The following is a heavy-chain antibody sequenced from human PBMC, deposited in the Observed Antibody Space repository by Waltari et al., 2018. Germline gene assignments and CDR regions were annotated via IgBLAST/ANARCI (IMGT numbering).Heavy chain of an antibody. Sequence: QLQLQESGPGLVKPSETLSLTCTVSGGSISSSSYYWGWIRQPPGKGLEWIGSIYYSGSTNYNPSLKSRVTISVDTSKNQFSLKLSSVTAADTAVYYCATIPSSHYYYYYMDVWGKGTTVTVSS. CDR2: IYYSGST. CDR3: ATIPSSHYYYYYMDV. V-gene: IGHV4-39*07. D-gene: IGHD2-15*01. CDR1: GGSISSSSYY. J-gene: IGHJ6*03.